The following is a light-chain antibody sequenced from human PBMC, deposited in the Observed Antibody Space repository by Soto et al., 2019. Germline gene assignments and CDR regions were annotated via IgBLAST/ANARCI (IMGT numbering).Light chain of an antibody. Sequence: EIVLTQSPATLSLSPGERATLSCRASQSVSSNLAWYQQKPGQAPRLLIYDASNRATGIPARFSGSGSGTGFTPTISSLAPEDFVVYYCQQSSNRPLTFGGGTKVEIK. CDR1: QSVSSN. CDR3: QQSSNRPLT. V-gene: IGKV3-11*01. CDR2: DAS. J-gene: IGKJ4*01.